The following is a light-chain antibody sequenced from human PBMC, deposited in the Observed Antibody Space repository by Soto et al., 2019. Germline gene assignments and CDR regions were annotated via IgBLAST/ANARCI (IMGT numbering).Light chain of an antibody. CDR3: QQGGT. V-gene: IGKV3D-20*02. Sequence: EIVLTQSPGTLSLSPGERVTLSCRASQSVSSTYLAWYQQKLGQAPRLLIYDASNRATGIPARFSGSGSGTDFTLTISSLEPEDFAVYYCQQGGTFGQGTRLEIK. J-gene: IGKJ5*01. CDR2: DAS. CDR1: QSVSSTY.